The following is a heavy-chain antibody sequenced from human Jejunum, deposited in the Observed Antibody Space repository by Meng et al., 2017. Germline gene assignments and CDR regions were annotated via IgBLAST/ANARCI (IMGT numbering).Heavy chain of an antibody. V-gene: IGHV4-39*07. D-gene: IGHD3-10*01. Sequence: QLALQESGPGLVEPSEPLSLPCTVSCASISTTNYYWGWIRQPPGKGLEWIGTMSYSGSTYFNPSLKSRITISTDTSKNQFSLKLNSVTAADTAVYYCARDEWFGRYWGVWFDPWGQGTLVTVSS. CDR1: CASISTTNYY. CDR2: MSYSGST. J-gene: IGHJ5*02. CDR3: ARDEWFGRYWGVWFDP.